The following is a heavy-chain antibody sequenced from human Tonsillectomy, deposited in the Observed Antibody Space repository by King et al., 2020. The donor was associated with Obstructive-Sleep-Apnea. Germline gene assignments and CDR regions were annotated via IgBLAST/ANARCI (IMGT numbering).Heavy chain of an antibody. CDR2: ISYDGSNK. Sequence: VQLVESGGGVVQPGRSLRLSCAASGFTFSCYAMHWVRQAPGKGLEWVAVISYDGSNKYYADSVKGRFTISRDNSKNTLYLQMNSLRAEDTAVYYCARGDYVWGSYRTLFDYWGQGTLVTVSS. J-gene: IGHJ4*02. CDR1: GFTFSCYA. D-gene: IGHD3-16*02. CDR3: ARGDYVWGSYRTLFDY. V-gene: IGHV3-30-3*01.